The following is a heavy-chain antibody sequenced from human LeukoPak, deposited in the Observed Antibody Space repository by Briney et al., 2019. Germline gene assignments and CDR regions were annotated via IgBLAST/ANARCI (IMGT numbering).Heavy chain of an antibody. V-gene: IGHV1-46*01. J-gene: IGHJ4*02. Sequence: GASVKVSCKASGYTFTSYYMHWVRQAPGQGLEWMGIINPSGGSTSYAQKFQGRVTMTRDTSTSTVYMELSSLRSEDTAVYYCARTLAGITYYFDFGGQGTLVTVS. CDR2: INPSGGST. D-gene: IGHD6-19*01. CDR1: GYTFTSYY. CDR3: ARTLAGITYYFDF.